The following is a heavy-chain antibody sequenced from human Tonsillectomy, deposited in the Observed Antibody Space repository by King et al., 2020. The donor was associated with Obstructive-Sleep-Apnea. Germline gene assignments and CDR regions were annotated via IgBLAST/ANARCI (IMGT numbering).Heavy chain of an antibody. CDR2: IYYTGST. D-gene: IGHD1-26*01. J-gene: IGHJ4*02. CDR1: GGSISSADYS. CDR3: ARVHRVGVRVDY. Sequence: VQLQESGPGLVKPSQTLSLTCAVSGGSISSADYSWSWIRQPPGKGLEWIGYIYYTGSTYYNPSLKSRLTISVDTSKNQFSLKLSSVTAADTAVYYCARVHRVGVRVDYWGQGTLVTGSS. V-gene: IGHV4-30-4*07.